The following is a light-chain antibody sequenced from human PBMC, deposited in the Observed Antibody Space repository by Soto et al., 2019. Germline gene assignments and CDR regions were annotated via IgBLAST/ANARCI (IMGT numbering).Light chain of an antibody. CDR2: AAS. V-gene: IGKV1-6*01. CDR3: LQDYNYPYT. J-gene: IGKJ2*01. Sequence: AIQMTQSPSSLSASVGDRVTITCRASQGIRNDLGWYQQKPGKAPKLLIYAASSLQSGVPTRFRGSGSGTDFTLTISSLQPEDFATYYCLQDYNYPYTFGQGNKLEIK. CDR1: QGIRND.